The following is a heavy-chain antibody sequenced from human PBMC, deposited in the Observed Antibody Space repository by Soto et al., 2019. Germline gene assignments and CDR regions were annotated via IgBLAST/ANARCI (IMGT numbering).Heavy chain of an antibody. CDR3: AGGRIVVVGSRSYYGMDV. V-gene: IGHV1-69*01. J-gene: IGHJ6*02. CDR2: IIPVFGLV. CDR1: GGTPSNSA. Sequence: QVHLLLQSGAEVKKPGSSVKVSCKASGGTPSNSAISWVRQAPGQGLDGMGGIIPVFGLVKYAQNFQGRVTITADESTNTAYMELSSLRPEDTAVYYCAGGRIVVVGSRSYYGMDVWGQGTTVTVSS. D-gene: IGHD3-22*01.